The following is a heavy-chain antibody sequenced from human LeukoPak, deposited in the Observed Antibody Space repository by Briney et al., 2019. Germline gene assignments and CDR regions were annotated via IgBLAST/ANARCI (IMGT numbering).Heavy chain of an antibody. D-gene: IGHD2-2*01. Sequence: GGSLRLSCAASGFTFDSFGMTWVRQRTGKGLEWVSLISGGGVSTYYADSVRDRFTISRDNSKNTLYLQMNSLRAEDTAVYFCAKAPRDCITTSCYGYYFDYWGQGTQVTVSS. CDR2: ISGGGVST. V-gene: IGHV3-23*01. CDR1: GFTFDSFG. CDR3: AKAPRDCITTSCYGYYFDY. J-gene: IGHJ4*02.